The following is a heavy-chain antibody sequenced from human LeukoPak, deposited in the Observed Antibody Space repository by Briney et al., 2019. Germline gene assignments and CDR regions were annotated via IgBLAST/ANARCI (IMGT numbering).Heavy chain of an antibody. CDR1: GFTFSSYE. CDR3: ARDGLYYDSSGYYPGFDY. Sequence: GGSLRLSCAASGFTFSSYEMNWFRQAPGKGLEGVSYIRSSGSNIYYAGSVKGRFTTSRDNAKNSLYLQMNSLRAEDTAVYYCARDGLYYDSSGYYPGFDYWGQGTLVTVSS. J-gene: IGHJ4*02. CDR2: IRSSGSNI. V-gene: IGHV3-48*03. D-gene: IGHD3-22*01.